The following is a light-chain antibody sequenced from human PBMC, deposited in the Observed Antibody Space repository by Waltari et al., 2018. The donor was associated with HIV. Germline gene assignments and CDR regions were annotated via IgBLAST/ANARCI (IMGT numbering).Light chain of an antibody. V-gene: IGKV3-15*01. Sequence: EIVMPQSPAPLSVSTGERATLSCRAGQSVSNNLAWFQQSPGQAPRLLISGASTRATDVSARFSGSGSGTEFTLTISSLQSEDFAIYYCQQYNKWPWTFGQGTKVEIK. CDR2: GAS. CDR1: QSVSNN. CDR3: QQYNKWPWT. J-gene: IGKJ1*01.